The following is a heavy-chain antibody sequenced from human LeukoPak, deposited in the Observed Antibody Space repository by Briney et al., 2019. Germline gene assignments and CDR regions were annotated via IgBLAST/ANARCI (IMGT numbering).Heavy chain of an antibody. D-gene: IGHD1-1*01. Sequence: VGSRRLSCAASGFTFSSYTMYWVRQAPGKGLEYVSAISSNGGSTYYANSVKGRFTISRDNSKNTLYLQMGSLRGEDMAVYYCAREVNWRFDYWGQGTLVTVSS. CDR1: GFTFSSYT. CDR3: AREVNWRFDY. CDR2: ISSNGGST. V-gene: IGHV3-64*01. J-gene: IGHJ4*02.